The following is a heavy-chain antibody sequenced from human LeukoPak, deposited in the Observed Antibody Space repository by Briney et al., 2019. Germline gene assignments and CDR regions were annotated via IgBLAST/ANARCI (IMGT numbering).Heavy chain of an antibody. V-gene: IGHV4-59*01. D-gene: IGHD2-15*01. Sequence: SETLSLTCTVSDGSISSYYWSWIRQPPGKGLEWIGYIYYSGSTNYNPSLKSRVTISVDTSKNQFSLKLSSVTAADTAVYYCARDHPGYCSGGSCYLFDYWGQGTLVTVSS. CDR2: IYYSGST. J-gene: IGHJ4*02. CDR3: ARDHPGYCSGGSCYLFDY. CDR1: DGSISSYY.